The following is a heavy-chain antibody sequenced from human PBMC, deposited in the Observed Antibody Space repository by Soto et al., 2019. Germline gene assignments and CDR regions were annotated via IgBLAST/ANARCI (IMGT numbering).Heavy chain of an antibody. V-gene: IGHV4-39*07. D-gene: IGHD5-12*01. Sequence: SETLSLTCTVSGGSISSSSYYWGWIRQPPGKGLEWIGCIYYSGSTYYNPSLKSRVTLSVDTSKNQFSLKLSSVTAADTAVYYCARYSGYEGLRFDPWGQGTLVTVSS. J-gene: IGHJ5*02. CDR2: IYYSGST. CDR1: GGSISSSSYY. CDR3: ARYSGYEGLRFDP.